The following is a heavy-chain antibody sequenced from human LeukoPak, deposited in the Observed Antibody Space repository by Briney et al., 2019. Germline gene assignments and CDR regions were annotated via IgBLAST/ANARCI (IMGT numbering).Heavy chain of an antibody. CDR2: IYPGDSDT. CDR3: ARTAAAGAGSRYVY. CDR1: GYTFTSYW. J-gene: IGHJ4*02. Sequence: GESLKISCKGSGYTFTSYWIGWVRQMPGKGLEWMGIIYPGDSDTRYSPSSQGQVTISADKSISTAYMQWSSLKASDTATYYCARTAAAGAGSRYVYWGQGTLVTVSS. D-gene: IGHD6-13*01. V-gene: IGHV5-51*01.